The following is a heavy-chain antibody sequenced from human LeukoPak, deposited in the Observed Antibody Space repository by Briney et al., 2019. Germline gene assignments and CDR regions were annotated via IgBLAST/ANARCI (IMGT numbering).Heavy chain of an antibody. CDR3: ARDLNYDSIGDDAFDI. V-gene: IGHV4-34*01. Sequence: SETLSLTCAVYGGSFSGYYWSWIRQPPGKGLEWIGEINHSGSTNYNPSLKSRATISVDTSKNQFSLKLSSVTAADTAVYYCARDLNYDSIGDDAFDIWGQGTMVTVSS. J-gene: IGHJ3*02. CDR1: GGSFSGYY. D-gene: IGHD3-3*01. CDR2: INHSGST.